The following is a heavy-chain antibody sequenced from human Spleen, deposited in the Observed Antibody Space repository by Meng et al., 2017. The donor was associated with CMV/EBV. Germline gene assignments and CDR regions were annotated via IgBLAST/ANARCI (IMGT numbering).Heavy chain of an antibody. Sequence: ASVKVSCKASGYTFISQGISWVRQAPGQGLEWLGWISVYTGNTNYAQTLQGRVTLTTDTSTSTAYMELRSLGSDDTAVYYCARDHSSSGVDHWGQGTLVTVSS. CDR2: ISVYTGNT. J-gene: IGHJ4*02. V-gene: IGHV1-18*01. CDR3: ARDHSSSGVDH. D-gene: IGHD6-19*01. CDR1: GYTFISQG.